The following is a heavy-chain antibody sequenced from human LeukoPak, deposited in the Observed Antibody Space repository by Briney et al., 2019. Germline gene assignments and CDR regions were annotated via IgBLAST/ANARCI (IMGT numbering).Heavy chain of an antibody. J-gene: IGHJ6*02. Sequence: GGSLRLSCAASGFTFNSYAMHWVRQAPGKGLEWVAVISYDGSNKNHAGSVKGRVTISRDDSKNTLYLQMNSLRVEDTAVYYCARGGTEIYYRYHGMDVWGQGTTVTVSS. CDR2: ISYDGSNK. CDR3: ARGGTEIYYRYHGMDV. V-gene: IGHV3-30*04. D-gene: IGHD3-22*01. CDR1: GFTFNSYA.